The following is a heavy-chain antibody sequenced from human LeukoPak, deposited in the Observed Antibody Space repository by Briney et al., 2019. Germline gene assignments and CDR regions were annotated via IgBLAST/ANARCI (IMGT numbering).Heavy chain of an antibody. CDR1: GFTFSCYS. CDR2: ISSSSSYI. V-gene: IGHV3-21*04. CDR3: GKMGDILTGYPYYFDY. D-gene: IGHD3-9*01. J-gene: IGHJ4*02. Sequence: PGGSLRLSCAASGFTFSCYSMNWVRQAPGKGLEWVSSISSSSSYIYYADSVKGRFTISRDNAKNSMYLQMNSLRAEDTAVYYCGKMGDILTGYPYYFDYWGQGALVTVSS.